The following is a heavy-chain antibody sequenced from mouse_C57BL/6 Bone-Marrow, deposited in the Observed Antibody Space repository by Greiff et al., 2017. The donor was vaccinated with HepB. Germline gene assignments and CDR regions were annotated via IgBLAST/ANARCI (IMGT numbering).Heavy chain of an antibody. CDR3: AKNSDYESLWFAY. D-gene: IGHD2-4*01. J-gene: IGHJ3*01. CDR1: GFSLTSYG. CDR2: IWRGGST. Sequence: VQLQESGPGLVQPSQSLSITCTVSGFSLTSYGVHWVRQSPGKGLEWLGVIWRGGSTDYNAAFMSRLSITKDNSKSQVFFKMNSLQADDTAIYYCAKNSDYESLWFAYWGQGTLVTVSA. V-gene: IGHV2-5*01.